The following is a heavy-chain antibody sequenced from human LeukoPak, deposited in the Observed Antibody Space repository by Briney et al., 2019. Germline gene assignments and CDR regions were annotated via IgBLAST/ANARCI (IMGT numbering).Heavy chain of an antibody. CDR1: GYSISSGYY. V-gene: IGHV4-38-2*01. Sequence: PSETLSLTCAVSGYSISSGYYWGWIRQPPGKGLEWIGSIYHSGSTYYNPSLKSRVTISVDKSKNQFSLKLSPVTSADTAVYYCGKHFGSGAPRVNGSPPGGKEPRVTVSS. D-gene: IGHD3-10*01. CDR3: GKHFGSGAPRVNGSPP. CDR2: IYHSGST. J-gene: IGHJ5*02.